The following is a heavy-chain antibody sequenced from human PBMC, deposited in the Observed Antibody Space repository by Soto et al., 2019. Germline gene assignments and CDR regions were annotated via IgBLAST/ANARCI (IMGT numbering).Heavy chain of an antibody. V-gene: IGHV1-18*01. CDR2: ISAYSGNT. CDR3: ARGDTYYVNWYFDY. Sequence: QVQLVQSGAEVKKPGASGKVSCKTSGFTFTNYYINWVRQAPGQGLEVMGWISAYSGNTNYAQNLQGRVTMTTDTSASTAYLELRSLRSDDTSVYFCARGDTYYVNWYFDYWGQGTLVTVSS. D-gene: IGHD1-1*01. J-gene: IGHJ4*02. CDR1: GFTFTNYY.